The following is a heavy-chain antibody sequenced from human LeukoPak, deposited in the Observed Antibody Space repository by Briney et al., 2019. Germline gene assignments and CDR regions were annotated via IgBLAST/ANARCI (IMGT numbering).Heavy chain of an antibody. V-gene: IGHV3-30*02. CDR1: GFTFSSYG. J-gene: IGHJ4*02. CDR2: IRKDGINT. CDR3: AKDRAGNSWNFDY. D-gene: IGHD6-13*01. Sequence: GGSLRLSCAASGFTFSSYGMTWVRQAPGKGLEWVSFIRKDGINTNYVDSVKGRFTISRDTSNKMVYLQMNSLRTEDMAVYYCAKDRAGNSWNFDYWDQGILVAVSS.